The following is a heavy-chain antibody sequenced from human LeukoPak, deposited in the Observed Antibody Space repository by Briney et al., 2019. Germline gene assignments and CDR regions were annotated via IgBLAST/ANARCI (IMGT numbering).Heavy chain of an antibody. J-gene: IGHJ5*02. Sequence: ASVKVSCKASGYTFAGYYMHWARQAPGQGLEWMGWINPNSGGTNYAQKIQGRVTMTRDTSISTAYMELSRLRSDDTAVYYCARGRSPTYYDFWSGYYYTNWFDTWGWGTVATVSS. CDR3: ARGRSPTYYDFWSGYYYTNWFDT. D-gene: IGHD3-3*01. CDR1: GYTFAGYY. V-gene: IGHV1-2*02. CDR2: INPNSGGT.